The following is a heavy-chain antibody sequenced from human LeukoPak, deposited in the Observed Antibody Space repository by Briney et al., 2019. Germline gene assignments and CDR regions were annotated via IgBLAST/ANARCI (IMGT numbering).Heavy chain of an antibody. CDR2: IWFDGRDK. CDR1: GFTFSSFA. D-gene: IGHD1-26*01. Sequence: GGSLRLSCAASGFTFSSFAMHWVRQAPDKGLEWVAFIWFDGRDKDYADSVKGRFTISRDNSKNTLYLQMNSLTDEDTAVYYCANPKGIVGATAWGQGTLVTVSS. V-gene: IGHV3-30*02. CDR3: ANPKGIVGATA. J-gene: IGHJ4*02.